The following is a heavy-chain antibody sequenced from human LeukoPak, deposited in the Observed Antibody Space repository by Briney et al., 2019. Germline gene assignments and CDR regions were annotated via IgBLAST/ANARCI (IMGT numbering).Heavy chain of an antibody. D-gene: IGHD4-23*01. V-gene: IGHV4-34*01. CDR1: GGSFSGYF. Sequence: SETLSLTCAVYGGSFSGYFWSWIRQPPGKGLEWIGEINHSGSTNYNPSLKSRVTISVDTSKNQFSLKLSSVTAADTAVYYCARGLGLRWQYFDYWGQGTLVTVSS. CDR3: ARGLGLRWQYFDY. J-gene: IGHJ4*02. CDR2: INHSGST.